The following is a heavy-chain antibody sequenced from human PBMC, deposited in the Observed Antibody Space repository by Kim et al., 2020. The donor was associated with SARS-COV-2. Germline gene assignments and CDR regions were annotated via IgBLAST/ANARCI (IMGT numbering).Heavy chain of an antibody. CDR1: GFTFSSYG. CDR2: ISYDGSNK. J-gene: IGHJ5*02. V-gene: IGHV3-30*18. CDR3: AKDRLQYYGSENWFDP. Sequence: GGSLRLSCAASGFTFSSYGMHWVRQAPGKGLEWVAVISYDGSNKYYADSVKGRFTISRDNSKNTLYLQMNSLRAEDTAVYYCAKDRLQYYGSENWFDPWG. D-gene: IGHD3-10*01.